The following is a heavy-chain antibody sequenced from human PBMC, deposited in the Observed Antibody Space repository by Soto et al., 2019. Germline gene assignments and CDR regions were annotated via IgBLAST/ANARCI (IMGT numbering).Heavy chain of an antibody. CDR2: LSGSGGST. Sequence: LRLSCAASGFTFSISSMSWVRQAPGKGLEWVSTLSGSGGSTYYAASVKGRFTISRDNSRDTLYLQMNSLRAEDTAVYYCAKDPDSRGHYFFDYWGQGTLVTVSS. CDR1: GFTFSISS. J-gene: IGHJ4*02. D-gene: IGHD3-22*01. V-gene: IGHV3-23*01. CDR3: AKDPDSRGHYFFDY.